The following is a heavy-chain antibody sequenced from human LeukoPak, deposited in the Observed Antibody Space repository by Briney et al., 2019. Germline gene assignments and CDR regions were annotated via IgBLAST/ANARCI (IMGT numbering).Heavy chain of an antibody. D-gene: IGHD6-13*01. Sequence: ASVKVSCKASGYTFPGFVFSWVGQALGKGFEWMGWISAYNGNTNYAQKLQGRVTMTTDTSTSTAYMELRSLRSDDTAVYYCARGGSYELVDYWGQGTLVTVSS. J-gene: IGHJ4*02. CDR1: GYTFPGFV. CDR3: ARGGSYELVDY. V-gene: IGHV1-18*01. CDR2: ISAYNGNT.